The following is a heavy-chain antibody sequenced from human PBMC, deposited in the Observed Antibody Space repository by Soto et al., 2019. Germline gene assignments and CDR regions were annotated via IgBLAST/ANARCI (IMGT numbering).Heavy chain of an antibody. CDR1: VFSLSTSGVG. V-gene: IGHV2-5*02. D-gene: IGHD3-3*01. J-gene: IGHJ4*02. Sequence: ESGPTLVNPTQTLTLTCTFSVFSLSTSGVGVGWIRQPPGKALEWLALIYWDDDKRYSPSLKSRLTITKDTSKNQVVLTMTNMDPVDTATYYCAHTPNTPLRFLEWLHFDYWGQGTLVTVSS. CDR3: AHTPNTPLRFLEWLHFDY. CDR2: IYWDDDK.